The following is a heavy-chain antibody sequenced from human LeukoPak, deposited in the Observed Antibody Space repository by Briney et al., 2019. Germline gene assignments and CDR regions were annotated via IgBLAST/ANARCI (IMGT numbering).Heavy chain of an antibody. Sequence: PSETLSLTCTVSGGSISSYYWSWIRQPPGKGLEWIGYIYYSGSTNYNPSLKSRVTISVDTSKNQFSLKLSSVTAADTAVYYCARGLGYGSSWYAYSNWFDPWGQGTLVTVSS. V-gene: IGHV4-59*12. D-gene: IGHD6-13*01. CDR3: ARGLGYGSSWYAYSNWFDP. CDR1: GGSISSYY. J-gene: IGHJ5*02. CDR2: IYYSGST.